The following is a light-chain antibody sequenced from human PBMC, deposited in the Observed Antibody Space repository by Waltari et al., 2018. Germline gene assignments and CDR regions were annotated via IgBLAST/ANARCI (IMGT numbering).Light chain of an antibody. V-gene: IGLV2-14*03. CDR3: SSYISDDTLDV. Sequence: QTALTQPASVSGSPGQSITISCAGTSSDVGDYNYVSWYQQYPGEAPKLIIYDVSHRPSGVCNRFSGSRSGNTASLTISGLQAEDEADYYCSSYISDDTLDVFGTGTKVTVL. CDR2: DVS. J-gene: IGLJ1*01. CDR1: SSDVGDYNY.